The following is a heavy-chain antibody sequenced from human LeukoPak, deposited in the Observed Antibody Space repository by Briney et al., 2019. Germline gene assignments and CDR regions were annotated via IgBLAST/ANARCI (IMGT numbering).Heavy chain of an antibody. CDR2: ISPYNGNT. Sequence: ASVKVSCKTSGYTFANYPISWVRQAPGQGLEWMGWISPYNGNTNYVQKLQGRVTMTTDTSTRTAYLELRSLRSDDTAVYYCANGFGEPGQLDHWGQGTLVTVSS. CDR1: GYTFANYP. V-gene: IGHV1-18*01. J-gene: IGHJ4*02. CDR3: ANGFGEPGQLDH. D-gene: IGHD3-3*01.